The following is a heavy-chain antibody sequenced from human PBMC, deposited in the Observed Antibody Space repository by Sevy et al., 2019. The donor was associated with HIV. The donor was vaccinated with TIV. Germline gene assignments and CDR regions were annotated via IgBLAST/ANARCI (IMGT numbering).Heavy chain of an antibody. D-gene: IGHD2-8*01. V-gene: IGHV3-9*01. CDR3: AKDKGYCTNGVCYTSYYYYGMDV. CDR1: GFTFDDYA. Sequence: GGSLRLSCAASGFTFDDYAMHWVRQAPGKGLEWVSGISWNSGSIGYADSVKGRFTISRDNAKNSLYLQMNSLRAEDTALYYCAKDKGYCTNGVCYTSYYYYGMDVWGQGPTVTVSS. J-gene: IGHJ6*02. CDR2: ISWNSGSI.